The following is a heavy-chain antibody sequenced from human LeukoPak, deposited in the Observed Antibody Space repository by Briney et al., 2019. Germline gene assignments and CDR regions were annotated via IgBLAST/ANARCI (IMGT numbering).Heavy chain of an antibody. Sequence: LPGRSLRLSCAASGFTFSRYAMHWVRQTPGKGLEWVAVISYDGTDKYYADSVKGRYTISRDNSKNTLYLQMNSLRGDDTALYYCARPTSSGWYSSYHFDSWGQGTLVTLSS. CDR3: ARPTSSGWYSSYHFDS. D-gene: IGHD6-19*01. V-gene: IGHV3-30*04. CDR1: GFTFSRYA. J-gene: IGHJ4*02. CDR2: ISYDGTDK.